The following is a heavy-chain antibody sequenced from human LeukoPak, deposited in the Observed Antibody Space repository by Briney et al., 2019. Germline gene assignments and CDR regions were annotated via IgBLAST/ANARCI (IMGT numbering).Heavy chain of an antibody. CDR3: ARTAYYYDSSGYKMLDY. D-gene: IGHD3-22*01. CDR1: GYTFTGYY. J-gene: IGHJ4*02. Sequence: GASVKVSCKASGYTFTGYYMHWVRQAPGQGLEWMGWINPNSGNTNYAQKLQGRVTMTTDTSTSTAYMELRSLRSDDTAVYYCARTAYYYDSSGYKMLDYWGQGTLVTVSS. V-gene: IGHV1-18*04. CDR2: INPNSGNT.